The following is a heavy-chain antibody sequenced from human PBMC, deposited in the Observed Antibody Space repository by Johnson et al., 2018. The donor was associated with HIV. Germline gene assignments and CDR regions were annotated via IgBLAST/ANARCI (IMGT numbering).Heavy chain of an antibody. Sequence: QVQLVESGGGVVQPGLSLRLSCAASRFAFKTYAMHWVRQTPGKGLEWMTLIRYDGSNKYYADSVKGRFTISRDNSKNTLYLQMNSLRAEDTAVYYCARDDIRDGKSFDIWGQGTMVTVSS. CDR2: IRYDGSNK. CDR1: RFAFKTYA. CDR3: ARDDIRDGKSFDI. J-gene: IGHJ3*02. V-gene: IGHV3-33*01.